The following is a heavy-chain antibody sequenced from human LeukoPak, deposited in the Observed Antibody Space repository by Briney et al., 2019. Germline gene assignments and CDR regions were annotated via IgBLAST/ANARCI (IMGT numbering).Heavy chain of an antibody. D-gene: IGHD2-15*01. J-gene: IGHJ4*02. CDR1: GYTFTGYY. CDR2: INPNSGGT. CDR3: AKGYCSGGSCSDYFDY. Sequence: ASVKVSCKASGYTFTGYYMHWVRQAPGQGLEWMGCINPNSGGTNYAQKFQGRVTMTRDTSTSTAYMELSRLRSDDTAVYYCAKGYCSGGSCSDYFDYWGQGTLVTVSS. V-gene: IGHV1-2*02.